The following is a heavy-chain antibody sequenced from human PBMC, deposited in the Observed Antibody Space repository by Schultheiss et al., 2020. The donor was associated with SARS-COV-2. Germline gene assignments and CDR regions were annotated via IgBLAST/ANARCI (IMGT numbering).Heavy chain of an antibody. Sequence: LSLTCAVYGGSFSGYYWSWIRQPPGKGLEWVSYISSSGSTIYYADSVKGRFTISRDNAKNSLYLQMNSLRAEDTAVYYCARDREYFDYWGQGTLVTVSS. CDR3: ARDREYFDY. V-gene: IGHV3-11*01. CDR1: GGSFSGYY. CDR2: ISSSGSTI. J-gene: IGHJ4*02.